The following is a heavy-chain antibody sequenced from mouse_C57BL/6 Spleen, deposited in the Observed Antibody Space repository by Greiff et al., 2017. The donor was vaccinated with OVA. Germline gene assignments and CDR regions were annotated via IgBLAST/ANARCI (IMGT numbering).Heavy chain of an antibody. J-gene: IGHJ2*01. V-gene: IGHV1-82*01. Sequence: VKLMESGPELVKPGASVKISCKASGYAFSRSWMNWVKQRPGKGLEWIGRIYPGDGDTNYNGKFKGKATLTADKSSSTAYMQLSSLTSEDSAVYFCAPNWDVGYWGQGTTLTVSS. CDR2: IYPGDGDT. CDR1: GYAFSRSW. D-gene: IGHD4-1*01. CDR3: APNWDVGY.